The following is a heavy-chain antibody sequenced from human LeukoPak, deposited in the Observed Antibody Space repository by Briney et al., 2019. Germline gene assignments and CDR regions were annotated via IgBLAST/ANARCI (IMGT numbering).Heavy chain of an antibody. CDR3: ARGSGYYYGMDV. CDR2: IYYSGST. V-gene: IGHV4-30-4*01. CDR1: GGSISSGDYY. Sequence: SQTLSLTCTVSGGSISSGDYYLSWIRQPPGKGLEWIVYIYYSGSTYYNPSLKSRVTISVDTSKNQFSLKLSSVTAADTAVYYCARGSGYYYGMDVWGQGTTVTVSS. J-gene: IGHJ6*02.